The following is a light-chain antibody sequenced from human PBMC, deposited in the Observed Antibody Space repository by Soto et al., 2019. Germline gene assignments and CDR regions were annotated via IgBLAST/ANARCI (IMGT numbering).Light chain of an antibody. V-gene: IGLV2-14*01. CDR1: SSDVGGYNY. J-gene: IGLJ1*01. Sequence: QSGLTQPASVSGSPGQSITISCTGTSSDVGGYNYVSWYQQHPGKAPKLMIYDVSNRPSGVSNRFSGSKSGNTASLTISGLQAEDEADYYCSSYTSSSISYVFGTGTKLTVL. CDR3: SSYTSSSISYV. CDR2: DVS.